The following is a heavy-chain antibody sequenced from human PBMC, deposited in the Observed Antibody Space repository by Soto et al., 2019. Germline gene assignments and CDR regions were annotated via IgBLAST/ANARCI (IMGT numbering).Heavy chain of an antibody. CDR1: GYSFTSYW. J-gene: IGHJ3*02. D-gene: IGHD2-21*01. CDR2: IYPGDSDT. Sequence: PGESLKISCKASGYSFTSYWIGWVRQMPGKGLEWMGSIYPGDSDTRYSPSFQGQVTISADKSISTAYLQWSSLKASDTAMYYCARRGVVISDPFDIWGKGTMVTVSS. CDR3: ARRGVVISDPFDI. V-gene: IGHV5-51*01.